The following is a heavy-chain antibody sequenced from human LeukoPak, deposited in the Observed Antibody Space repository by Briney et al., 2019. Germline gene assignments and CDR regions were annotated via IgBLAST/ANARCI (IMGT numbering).Heavy chain of an antibody. CDR2: IIPIFGTA. D-gene: IGHD3-22*01. Sequence: ASVKVSCKASGGTFSSYAISWVRQAPGQGLEWMGGIIPIFGTANYAQKFQGRVTITADESTSTAYMELSSLRSEDTAVYYCAREKPDSSGCLDYWGQGTLVTVSS. V-gene: IGHV1-69*13. CDR3: AREKPDSSGCLDY. CDR1: GGTFSSYA. J-gene: IGHJ4*02.